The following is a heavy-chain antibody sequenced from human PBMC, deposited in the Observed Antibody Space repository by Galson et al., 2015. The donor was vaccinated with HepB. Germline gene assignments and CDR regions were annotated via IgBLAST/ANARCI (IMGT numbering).Heavy chain of an antibody. CDR2: IKQDGSEK. J-gene: IGHJ6*02. CDR1: GFTFSSYW. Sequence: SLRLSCAASGFTFSSYWMSWVRQAPGKGLEWVANIKQDGSEKYYVDSVKGRFTISRDNAKNSLYLQMNSLRAEDTAVYYCARETPPYYDSSGYYVLGYYYYGMDVWGQRTTVTVSS. D-gene: IGHD3-22*01. V-gene: IGHV3-7*03. CDR3: ARETPPYYDSSGYYVLGYYYYGMDV.